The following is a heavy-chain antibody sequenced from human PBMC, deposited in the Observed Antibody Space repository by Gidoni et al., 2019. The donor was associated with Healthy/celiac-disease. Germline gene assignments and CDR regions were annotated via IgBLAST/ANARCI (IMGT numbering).Heavy chain of an antibody. CDR3: ARAYYDFWSGQNYYYYYMDV. D-gene: IGHD3-3*01. CDR1: GGSISSYY. J-gene: IGHJ6*03. Sequence: QVQLQESGPGLVKPSETLSLTCTVSGGSISSYYWSWIRQPPGKGLEWIGYIYYSGSTNYNPSLKSRVTISVDTSKNQFSLKLSSVTAADTAVYYCARAYYDFWSGQNYYYYYMDVWGKGTTVTVSS. V-gene: IGHV4-59*01. CDR2: IYYSGST.